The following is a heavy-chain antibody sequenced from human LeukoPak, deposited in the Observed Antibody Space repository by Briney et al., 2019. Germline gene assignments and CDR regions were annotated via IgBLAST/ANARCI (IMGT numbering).Heavy chain of an antibody. CDR3: ARSVSGDYWKSADY. Sequence: GGSLRLSCAASGFTFSSYAMSWVRQAPGKGLEWVSAISGSGGSTYYADSVKGRFTISRDNSKNTLFLQMNSLRAEDTALYYCARSVSGDYWKSADYWGQGTLVTVSS. J-gene: IGHJ4*02. V-gene: IGHV3-23*01. CDR1: GFTFSSYA. CDR2: ISGSGGST. D-gene: IGHD4-17*01.